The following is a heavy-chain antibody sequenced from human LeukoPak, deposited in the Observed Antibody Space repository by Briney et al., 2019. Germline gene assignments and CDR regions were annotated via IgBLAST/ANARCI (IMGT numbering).Heavy chain of an antibody. J-gene: IGHJ4*02. CDR1: GFTFSSYE. D-gene: IGHD3-10*01. Sequence: GGSLRLSCAASGFTFSSYELNWVRQAPGRGLEWVSYTSSSGSTIYYAGSVRGRFTVSRDNAKNSLYLQMNSLRADDTAVYYCARDGAVRGLDSDYFDYWGQGTLVTVSS. CDR2: TSSSGSTI. V-gene: IGHV3-48*03. CDR3: ARDGAVRGLDSDYFDY.